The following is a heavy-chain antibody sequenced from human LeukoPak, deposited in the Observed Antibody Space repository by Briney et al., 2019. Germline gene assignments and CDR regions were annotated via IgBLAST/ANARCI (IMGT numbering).Heavy chain of an antibody. V-gene: IGHV4-59*12. CDR1: GGSISSYY. CDR3: ATIPRIAAAGNDY. J-gene: IGHJ4*02. Sequence: SGTLSLTCTVSGGSISSYYWNWIRQPPGKGLEWIGYIYYNGNANYNPSLKSRVTISVDTSKNQFSLKLSSVTAADTAVYYCATIPRIAAAGNDYWGQGTLVTVSS. CDR2: IYYNGNA. D-gene: IGHD6-13*01.